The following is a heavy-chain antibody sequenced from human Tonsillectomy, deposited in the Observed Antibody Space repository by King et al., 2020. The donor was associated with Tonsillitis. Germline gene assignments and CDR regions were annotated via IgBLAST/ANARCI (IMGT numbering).Heavy chain of an antibody. V-gene: IGHV3-30*03. CDR1: GFTFNMYG. D-gene: IGHD3-10*01. CDR2: ISYEGRNI. CDR3: ATSRRGGSGSSSDHQYYGMDV. J-gene: IGHJ6*02. Sequence: QLVQSGGGVVQPGTSLRLSCAASGFTFNMYGMHWVRQAPGKGLEWVAVISYEGRNIYYGDSVRGRSTISRDNSKNTLFLQMNSLRPEDTAVYYCATSRRGGSGSSSDHQYYGMDVWGRGTTVTVSS.